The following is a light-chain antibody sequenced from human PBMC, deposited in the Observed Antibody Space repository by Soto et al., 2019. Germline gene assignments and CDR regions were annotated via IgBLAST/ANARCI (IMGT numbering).Light chain of an antibody. CDR3: QQYNSYGT. Sequence: DIQMTHSPSTLSASVGDRVTITCRASQSISSWLAWYQQKPGKAPKLLIYKASSLESGVPSRFSGSGSGTEFTLTISILQPDDFATYYCQQYNSYGTFGGGTKV. J-gene: IGKJ4*01. V-gene: IGKV1-5*03. CDR2: KAS. CDR1: QSISSW.